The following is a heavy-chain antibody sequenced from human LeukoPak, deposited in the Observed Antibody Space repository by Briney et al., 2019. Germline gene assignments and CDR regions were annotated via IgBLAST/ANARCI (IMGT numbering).Heavy chain of an antibody. D-gene: IGHD3-9*01. CDR2: TNPNSGGT. J-gene: IGHJ4*02. CDR1: GYTFTGYY. Sequence: GASVKVSCKASGYTFTGYYMHWVRQAPGQGLEWMGWTNPNSGGTNYAQKFQGRVTMTRDTSISTAYMELSRLRSDDTAVYYCAREMLRYFDWLKNPVDYWGQGTLVTVSS. V-gene: IGHV1-2*02. CDR3: AREMLRYFDWLKNPVDY.